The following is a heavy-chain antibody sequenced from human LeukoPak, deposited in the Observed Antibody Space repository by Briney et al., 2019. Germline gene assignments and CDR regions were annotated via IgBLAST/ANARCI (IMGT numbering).Heavy chain of an antibody. D-gene: IGHD4-23*01. CDR3: ARRSGYGGGAAWNL. Sequence: GSLRLSCTASGSSVSIFYMTWVRQPPGKGLEWIGEINDSGITNYNASLKSRVTISIDTSKSQFSLKLSSVTAADTAVYYSARRSGYGGGAAWNLWGQGTLVTGSS. CDR1: GSSVSIFY. CDR2: INDSGIT. J-gene: IGHJ5*02. V-gene: IGHV4-34*01.